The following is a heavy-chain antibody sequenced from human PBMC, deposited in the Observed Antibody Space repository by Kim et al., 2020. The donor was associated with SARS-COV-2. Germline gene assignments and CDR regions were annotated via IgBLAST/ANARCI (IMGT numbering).Heavy chain of an antibody. D-gene: IGHD2-2*01. Sequence: YYADSVKGRFTISRDNSKNTLYLQMNSLRAEDTAVYYCALDKVVLAAFDIWGQGTMVTVSS. CDR3: ALDKVVLAAFDI. J-gene: IGHJ3*02. V-gene: IGHV3-23*01.